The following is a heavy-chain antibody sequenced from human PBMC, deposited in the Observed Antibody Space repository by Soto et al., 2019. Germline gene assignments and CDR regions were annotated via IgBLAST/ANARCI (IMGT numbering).Heavy chain of an antibody. CDR1: GGTFSSQA. D-gene: IGHD1-1*01. V-gene: IGHV1-69*13. CDR2: IIPIFATT. J-gene: IGHJ6*02. CDR3: VRNWMSSYTPGRPRKKDYYYYGLDI. Sequence: SVKVSCKASGGTFSSQAISWLRQAPGQGLEWMGGIIPIFATTVYAQKFQGRVTITSDEVTTAYMELSSLRSEDTAVYYCVRNWMSSYTPGRPRKKDYYYYGLDIWGHGTTVTVSS.